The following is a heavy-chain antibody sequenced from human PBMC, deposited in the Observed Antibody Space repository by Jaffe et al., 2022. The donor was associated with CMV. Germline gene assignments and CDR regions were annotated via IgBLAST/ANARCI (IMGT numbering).Heavy chain of an antibody. CDR3: TTDRGQQLVESENYYGMDV. J-gene: IGHJ6*02. CDR1: GFTFSNAW. Sequence: EVQLVESGGGLVKPGGSLRLSCAASGFTFSNAWMSWVRQAPGKGLEWVGRIKSKTDGGTTDYAAPVKGRFTISRDDSKNTLYLQMNSLKTEDTAVYYCTTDRGQQLVESENYYGMDVWGQGTTVTVSS. CDR2: IKSKTDGGTT. D-gene: IGHD6-13*01. V-gene: IGHV3-15*01.